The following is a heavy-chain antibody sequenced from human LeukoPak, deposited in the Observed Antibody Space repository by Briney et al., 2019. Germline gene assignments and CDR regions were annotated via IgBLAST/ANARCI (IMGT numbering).Heavy chain of an antibody. CDR1: GFAFDDYA. J-gene: IGHJ4*02. CDR3: AKGKGGGYFGY. D-gene: IGHD2-21*01. V-gene: IGHV3-9*01. CDR2: ISWNSGSI. Sequence: GRSLRLSCAASGFAFDDYAMHWVRQAPGKGPEWVSGISWNSGSIGYADSVKGRFTISRDNAKNSLHLQMNSLRAEDTALYYCAKGKGGGYFGYWGQGTLVTVSS.